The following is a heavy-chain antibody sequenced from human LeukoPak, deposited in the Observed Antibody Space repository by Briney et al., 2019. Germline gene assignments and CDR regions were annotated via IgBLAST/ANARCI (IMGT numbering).Heavy chain of an antibody. CDR1: GGSISSSSYY. CDR3: ARETYYYDRSGYYGGYYFDY. V-gene: IGHV4-39*07. CDR2: IYYSGST. J-gene: IGHJ4*02. D-gene: IGHD3-22*01. Sequence: SETLSLTCTVSGGSISSSSYYWGWIRQPPGKGLEWIGSIYYSGSTYYNPSLKSRVTISVDTSKNQFSLKLSSVTAADTAVYYCARETYYYDRSGYYGGYYFDYWGQGTLVTVSS.